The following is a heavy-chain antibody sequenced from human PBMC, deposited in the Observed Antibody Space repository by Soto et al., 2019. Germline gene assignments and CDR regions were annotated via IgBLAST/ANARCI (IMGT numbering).Heavy chain of an antibody. J-gene: IGHJ4*02. CDR3: AKRGPDYDYIWGSYLH. D-gene: IGHD3-16*02. V-gene: IGHV3-23*01. CDR1: GFTFSSYA. CDR2: ISGSGGST. Sequence: PGGSLRLSCAASGFTFSSYAMSWVRQAPGKGLEWVSAISGSGGSTYYADSVKGRFTISRDNSKNTLYLQMNSLRAEDTAVYYCAKRGPDYDYIWGSYLHWGQGTLVTVSS.